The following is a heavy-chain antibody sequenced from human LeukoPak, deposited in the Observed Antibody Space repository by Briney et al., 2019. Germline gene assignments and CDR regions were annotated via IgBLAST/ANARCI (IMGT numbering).Heavy chain of an antibody. J-gene: IGHJ4*02. D-gene: IGHD2-2*01. Sequence: GGSLRLSCAASGFTFSSYAMSWVRQAPGKGLEWVSAISGSGGSTYYADCVKGRFTISRDNSKNTLYLQMNSLRAEDTAVYYCAKGDIVVVPAALDYWGQGTLVTVSS. CDR3: AKGDIVVVPAALDY. V-gene: IGHV3-23*01. CDR2: ISGSGGST. CDR1: GFTFSSYA.